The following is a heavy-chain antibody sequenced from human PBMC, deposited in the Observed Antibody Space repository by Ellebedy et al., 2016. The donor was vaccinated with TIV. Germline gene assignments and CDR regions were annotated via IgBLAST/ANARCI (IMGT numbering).Heavy chain of an antibody. Sequence: PGGSLRLSCAASGITFSSHAISWVRQTPGKGLEWVSAISGSGDKTYYTDSVKGRLTISRDNSQNTLYLQMNSLRAEDTAVYYCAKELHMWGTIMIDCWGPGTLVTVSS. CDR3: AKELHMWGTIMIDC. V-gene: IGHV3-23*01. D-gene: IGHD3-16*01. CDR1: GITFSSHA. CDR2: ISGSGDKT. J-gene: IGHJ4*02.